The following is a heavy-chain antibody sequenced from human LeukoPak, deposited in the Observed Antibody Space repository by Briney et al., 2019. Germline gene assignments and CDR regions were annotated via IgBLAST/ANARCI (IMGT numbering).Heavy chain of an antibody. J-gene: IGHJ4*02. D-gene: IGHD3-16*01. V-gene: IGHV3-7*04. CDR2: INQDGSEK. CDR3: ARNYD. Sequence: SGGSLRLSCAASGFTFSSNWMTCVRQAPGKGLEWVANINQDGSEKYYVDSVKGRFTISRDNAKNSLYLQMNSLRAEDTAVYYCARNYDWGQGTLVTVSS. CDR1: GFTFSSNW.